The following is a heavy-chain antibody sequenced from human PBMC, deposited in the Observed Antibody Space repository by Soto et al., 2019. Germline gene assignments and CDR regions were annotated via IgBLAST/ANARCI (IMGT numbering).Heavy chain of an antibody. V-gene: IGHV1-18*01. Sequence: GASVKVSCKASGYTFTSYGISWVRQAPGQGLEWMGGIDAYDGDTNYAQKLQGRVTMTEDTSTDTAYMELSSLRSEDTAVYYCATGSPMVRGVITTYYYYGMDVWGQGTTVTVSS. CDR1: GYTFTSYG. CDR3: ATGSPMVRGVITTYYYYGMDV. CDR2: IDAYDGDT. D-gene: IGHD3-10*01. J-gene: IGHJ6*02.